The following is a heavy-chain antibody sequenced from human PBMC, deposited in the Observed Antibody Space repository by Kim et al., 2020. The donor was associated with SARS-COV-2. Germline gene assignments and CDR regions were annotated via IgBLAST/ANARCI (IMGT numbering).Heavy chain of an antibody. Sequence: SETLSLTCTVSGGSLSSSSYYWGWIRQPPGKGLEWIGTAYYIGNTYYNPSLKSRVTISVDTSKNQFSLKLGSVTAADTAVYYCARQQRYSSGWYVAFYYFMDVWGKGTTVTVSS. CDR2: AYYIGNT. CDR3: ARQQRYSSGWYVAFYYFMDV. J-gene: IGHJ6*03. V-gene: IGHV4-39*01. CDR1: GGSLSSSSYY. D-gene: IGHD6-19*01.